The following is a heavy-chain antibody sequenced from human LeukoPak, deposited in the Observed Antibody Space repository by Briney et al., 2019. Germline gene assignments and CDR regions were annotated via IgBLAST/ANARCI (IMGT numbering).Heavy chain of an antibody. V-gene: IGHV4-34*01. CDR3: ARALGAFDI. J-gene: IGHJ3*02. CDR2: ISQSGST. Sequence: PSETLSLTCGVSGGSFSFYYWSWIRQPPGKGLEWIGEISQSGSTNYNPSLKSRVNISLDTSENQFSLKLSSVTAADTAVYYCARALGAFDIWGQGTMVTVSS. CDR1: GGSFSFYY.